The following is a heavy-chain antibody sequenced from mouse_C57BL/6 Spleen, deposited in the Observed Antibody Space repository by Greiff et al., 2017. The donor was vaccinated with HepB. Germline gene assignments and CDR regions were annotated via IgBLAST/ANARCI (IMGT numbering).Heavy chain of an antibody. J-gene: IGHJ4*01. CDR1: GFNIKNTY. Sequence: VQLKESAAELVRPGASVKLSCTASGFNIKNTYMHWVKQRPEQGLEWIGRIDPANGNTKYAPKFQGKATITADTSSNTAYLQLSSLTSEDTDIYYCARDGYDAGGYAMDYWGQGTSVTVSS. V-gene: IGHV14-3*01. CDR3: ARDGYDAGGYAMDY. CDR2: IDPANGNT. D-gene: IGHD2-2*01.